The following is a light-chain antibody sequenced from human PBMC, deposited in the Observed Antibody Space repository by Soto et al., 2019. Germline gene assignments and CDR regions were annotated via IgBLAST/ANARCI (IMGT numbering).Light chain of an antibody. CDR2: AES. Sequence: DIQMTQSPSSLSTSVGDRVTITCRAREAIGTYFACYHQKPGKVPKLLIYAESTLQSGVPSRFSGSGYGTDFTLTINSLQPGDVASYYCQKYSGSPPSFGEGTEVEIK. V-gene: IGKV1-27*01. CDR1: EAIGTY. J-gene: IGKJ4*02. CDR3: QKYSGSPPS.